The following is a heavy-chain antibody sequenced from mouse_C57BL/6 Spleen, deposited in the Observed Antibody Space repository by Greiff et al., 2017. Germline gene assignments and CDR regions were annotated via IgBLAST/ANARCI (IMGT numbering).Heavy chain of an antibody. V-gene: IGHV1-82*01. Sequence: QVQLQQSGPELVKPGALVKISCKASGYAFSSSWMNWVKQRPGKGLEWIGRIYPGDGDTNYNGKFKGKATLTADKSSSTAYMQLSSLTSEDSAVYFCARTAITTVVAKSSYYFDYWGQGTTLTVSS. J-gene: IGHJ2*01. CDR3: ARTAITTVVAKSSYYFDY. CDR1: GYAFSSSW. CDR2: IYPGDGDT. D-gene: IGHD1-1*01.